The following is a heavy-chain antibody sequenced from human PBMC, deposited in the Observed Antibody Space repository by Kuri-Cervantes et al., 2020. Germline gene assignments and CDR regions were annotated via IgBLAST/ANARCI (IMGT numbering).Heavy chain of an antibody. CDR1: GLTFSNSC. Sequence: GESLKISCAASGLTFSNSCMSWVRQAPGKGLEWVANIKQDGSEKYYVDSVKGRFSISRDNAKNSLYLQMNSLRAEDTAVYYCARGNFGVVVPVAPFDYWGQGTLVTVSS. CDR3: ARGNFGVVVPVAPFDY. D-gene: IGHD2-2*01. V-gene: IGHV3-7*01. J-gene: IGHJ4*02. CDR2: IKQDGSEK.